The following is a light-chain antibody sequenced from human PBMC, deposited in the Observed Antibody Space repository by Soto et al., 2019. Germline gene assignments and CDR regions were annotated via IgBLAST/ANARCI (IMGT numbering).Light chain of an antibody. Sequence: DIQMTQSPSTLSGSVGDRVTITCRASQTISSWLAWYQQKPGKAPKLLIYDASSLESGVPSRFSGSVSGTEFTLTISGLQPDDFASYYCQQYNSFSPTFGQGTKVDIK. CDR3: QQYNSFSPT. V-gene: IGKV1-5*01. CDR2: DAS. CDR1: QTISSW. J-gene: IGKJ1*01.